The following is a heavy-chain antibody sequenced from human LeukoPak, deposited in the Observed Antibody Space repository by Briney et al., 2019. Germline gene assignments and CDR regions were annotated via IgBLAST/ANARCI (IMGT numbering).Heavy chain of an antibody. V-gene: IGHV3-48*01. CDR3: ARDFDPMIVGGSAFDI. D-gene: IGHD3-22*01. CDR1: GFTFSSYE. CDR2: ISSSSSTI. Sequence: GGSLRLSCAASGFTFSSYEMNWVRQAPGKGLEWVSYISSSSSTIYYADSVKGRFTISRDNAKNSLYLQMNSLRAEDTAVYYCARDFDPMIVGGSAFDIWGQGTMVTVSS. J-gene: IGHJ3*02.